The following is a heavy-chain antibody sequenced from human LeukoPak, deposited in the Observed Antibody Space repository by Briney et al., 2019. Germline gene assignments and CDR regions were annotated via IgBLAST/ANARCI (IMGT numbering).Heavy chain of an antibody. CDR3: ARKGYCSSGSCYLDY. CDR2: IYYSGST. Sequence: SETLSLTCTVSGGSISSYYWSWIRQPPGKGLEWIGYIYYSGSTNYNPSLKSRVTTSLDTSKNQFSLNLSSVTAADTAVYYCARKGYCSSGSCYLDYWGQGTLVTVSS. D-gene: IGHD2-15*01. V-gene: IGHV4-59*12. CDR1: GGSISSYY. J-gene: IGHJ4*02.